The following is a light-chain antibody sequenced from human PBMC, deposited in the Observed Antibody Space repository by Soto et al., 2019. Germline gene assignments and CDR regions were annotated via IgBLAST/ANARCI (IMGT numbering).Light chain of an antibody. CDR2: DVS. V-gene: IGLV2-11*01. Sequence: SALTQPGAESGSPRQSVTIYSTGTSSDVGGYNYVSWYQQHPGKAPTLMIYDVSKRPSGVPDRFSGSKSGNTASLTISGLQAEDEADYYCCSYAGSYTFVFGTGTKVTVL. CDR1: SSDVGGYNY. J-gene: IGLJ1*01. CDR3: CSYAGSYTFV.